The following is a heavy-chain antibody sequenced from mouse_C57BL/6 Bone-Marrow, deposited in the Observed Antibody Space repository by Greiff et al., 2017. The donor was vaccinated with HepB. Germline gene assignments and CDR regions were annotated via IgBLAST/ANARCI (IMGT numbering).Heavy chain of an antibody. D-gene: IGHD1-1*01. CDR1: GYTFTDYY. Sequence: EVQLQQSGPELVKPGASVKISCKASGYTFTDYYMNWVKQSHGKSLEWIGDINPNNGGTSYNQKFKGKATLTVDKSSSTAYMELRSLTSEDSAVYYCARGGGDYGSSSAWFAYWGQGTLVTVSA. V-gene: IGHV1-26*01. J-gene: IGHJ3*01. CDR3: ARGGGDYGSSSAWFAY. CDR2: INPNNGGT.